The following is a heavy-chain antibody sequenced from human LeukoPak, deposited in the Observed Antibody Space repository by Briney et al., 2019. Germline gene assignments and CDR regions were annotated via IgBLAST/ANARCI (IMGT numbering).Heavy chain of an antibody. Sequence: GASVKVSCKASGYTFTSYDINWVRQATGQGLEWMGWMNPNSGNTGYAQKFQGRVTMTRNTSISTAYMELSSLRSEDTAVYYCARGHYYYYGSGSYYNHADYWGQGTLVTVSS. CDR3: ARGHYYYYGSGSYYNHADY. CDR1: GYTFTSYD. J-gene: IGHJ4*02. CDR2: MNPNSGNT. V-gene: IGHV1-8*01. D-gene: IGHD3-10*01.